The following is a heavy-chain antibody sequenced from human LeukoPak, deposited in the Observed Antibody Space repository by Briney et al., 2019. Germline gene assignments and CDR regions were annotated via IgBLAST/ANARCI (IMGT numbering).Heavy chain of an antibody. CDR2: INPNSGGT. CDR3: AREAETPLNWFDP. J-gene: IGHJ5*02. V-gene: IGHV1-2*02. D-gene: IGHD6-19*01. Sequence: ASVKVSCKASVYTFSVYYMHWVRQAPGQGLEWIGWINPNSGGTKYAQKFQGRVTMTRDTSISTAYMELSRLRSDDTAVYYCAREAETPLNWFDPWGQGHLVTVSS. CDR1: VYTFSVYY.